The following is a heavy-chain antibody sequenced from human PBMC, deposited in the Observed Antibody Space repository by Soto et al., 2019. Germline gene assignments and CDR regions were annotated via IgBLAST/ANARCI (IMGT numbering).Heavy chain of an antibody. J-gene: IGHJ3*02. Sequence: SETLSLTCTVSGGSISSSSYYWGWIRQPPGKGLEGFGSIYYSGSTYYNPSLKSRVTISVDTSKNQFSLKLSSVTAADTAVYYVAARGMEYYDFWSGSYVGGAFDIWGQGTMVTVS. D-gene: IGHD3-3*01. CDR3: AARGMEYYDFWSGSYVGGAFDI. CDR1: GGSISSSSYY. V-gene: IGHV4-39*01. CDR2: IYYSGST.